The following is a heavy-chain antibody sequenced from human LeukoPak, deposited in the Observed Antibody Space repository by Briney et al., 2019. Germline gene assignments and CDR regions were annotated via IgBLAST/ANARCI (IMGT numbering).Heavy chain of an antibody. V-gene: IGHV4-31*03. Sequence: PSETLSLTCTVSGGSISSGGYYWSWIRQHPGKGLEWIGYIYYSGSTYYNPSLKSRVTISVDTSKNQFSLKLSSVTAADTAVYYCARSVEMATIQIFDYWGQGTLVTVSS. CDR3: ARSVEMATIQIFDY. D-gene: IGHD5-24*01. J-gene: IGHJ4*02. CDR1: GGSISSGGYY. CDR2: IYYSGST.